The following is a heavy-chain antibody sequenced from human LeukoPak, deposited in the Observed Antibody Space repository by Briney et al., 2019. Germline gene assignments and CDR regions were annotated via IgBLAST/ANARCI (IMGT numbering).Heavy chain of an antibody. CDR3: ARDRWELLSNSYHYCGLDV. D-gene: IGHD2-15*01. V-gene: IGHV3-7*01. Sequence: GGSLRVSCAASGFTFSNYWMSWVRQAPGKGLEWVANIKQDGSEKCYVDSVKGRFTISRDNAKNSLYLQMNSLRAEDTAVYYCARDRWELLSNSYHYCGLDVWGQGTTVTGSS. CDR1: GFTFSNYW. J-gene: IGHJ6*02. CDR2: IKQDGSEK.